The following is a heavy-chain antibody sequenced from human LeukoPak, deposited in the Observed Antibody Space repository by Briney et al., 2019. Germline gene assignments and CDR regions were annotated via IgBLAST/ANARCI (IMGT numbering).Heavy chain of an antibody. D-gene: IGHD4-23*01. V-gene: IGHV1-8*01. CDR2: MNPNSGNT. J-gene: IGHJ4*02. CDR3: ARSLYGGNYFSFDY. CDR1: GYPFIGNY. Sequence: ASVKVSCKASGYPFIGNYIHWVRQATGQGLEWMGWMNPNSGNTGYAQKFQGRVTMTRNTSISTAYMELSSLRSEDTAVYYCARSLYGGNYFSFDYWGQGTLVTVSS.